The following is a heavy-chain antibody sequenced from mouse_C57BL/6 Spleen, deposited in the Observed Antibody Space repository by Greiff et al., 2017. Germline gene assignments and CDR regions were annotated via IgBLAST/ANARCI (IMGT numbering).Heavy chain of an antibody. V-gene: IGHV1-26*01. CDR2: INPNNGGT. Sequence: EVQLQQSGPELVKPGASVKISCKASGYTFTDYYMNWVKQSHGKSLEWIGDINPNNGGTSYNQKFKGKATLTVDKSSSTAYMELRSLTSEDSAVYYCARHYSNPWFADGGQGTLVTVSA. J-gene: IGHJ3*01. CDR3: ARHYSNPWFAD. CDR1: GYTFTDYY. D-gene: IGHD2-5*01.